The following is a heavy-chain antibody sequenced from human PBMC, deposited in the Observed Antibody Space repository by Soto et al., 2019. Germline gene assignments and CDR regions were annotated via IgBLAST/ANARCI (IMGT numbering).Heavy chain of an antibody. CDR3: ARGGGCSGGSCYRG. CDR1: GGSFSGYY. V-gene: IGHV4-34*01. Sequence: QVQLQQWGAGLLKPSETLSLTCAVYGGSFSGYYWSWIRQPPGKGLEWIGENNHSGSTNYNPSLKSRVIISVDTSKYQCSLTLSSVTAADTAVYYCARGGGCSGGSCYRGWGEGTLVTVSS. J-gene: IGHJ4*02. D-gene: IGHD2-15*01. CDR2: NNHSGST.